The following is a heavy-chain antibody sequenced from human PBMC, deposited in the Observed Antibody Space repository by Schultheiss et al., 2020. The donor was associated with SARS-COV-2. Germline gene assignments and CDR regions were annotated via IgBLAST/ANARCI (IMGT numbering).Heavy chain of an antibody. V-gene: IGHV3-74*01. D-gene: IGHD4-17*01. CDR1: GGSFSGYY. CDR2: INIEGSST. CDR3: ATGDYDDGALDY. Sequence: GGSLRLSCAVYGGSFSGYYWSWIRQPPGKGLVWVSRINIEGSSTSYVDSVKGRFTISRDNAKNTLYLQMNSLRVEDTAVYYCATGDYDDGALDYWGQGTLVTVSS. J-gene: IGHJ4*02.